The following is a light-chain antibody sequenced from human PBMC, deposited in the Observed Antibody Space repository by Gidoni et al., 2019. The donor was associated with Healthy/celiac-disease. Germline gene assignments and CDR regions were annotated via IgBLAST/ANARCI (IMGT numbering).Light chain of an antibody. Sequence: QSVLTQPPYASGTPGQRVTISCSGSSSNIGSNTVNWYQQLPGTAPNLLIYSNNQRPSGVPDRFSGSKSGTSASLAISGLQSEDEADYYCAAWDDSLNGPVFGGGTKLTVL. CDR3: AAWDDSLNGPV. CDR2: SNN. J-gene: IGLJ2*01. CDR1: SSNIGSNT. V-gene: IGLV1-44*01.